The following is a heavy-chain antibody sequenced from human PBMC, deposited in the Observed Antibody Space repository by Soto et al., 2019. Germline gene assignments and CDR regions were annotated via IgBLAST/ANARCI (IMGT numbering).Heavy chain of an antibody. J-gene: IGHJ4*02. V-gene: IGHV4-34*01. D-gene: IGHD5-12*01. Sequence: TLSLTCAVYGGSFSGYYWSWIRQPPGKGLEWIGEINHSGSTNYNPSLKSRVTISVDTSKNQFSLKLSSVTAADTAVYYCARFGSGYDSYWGQGTLVTVSS. CDR3: ARFGSGYDSY. CDR1: GGSFSGYY. CDR2: INHSGST.